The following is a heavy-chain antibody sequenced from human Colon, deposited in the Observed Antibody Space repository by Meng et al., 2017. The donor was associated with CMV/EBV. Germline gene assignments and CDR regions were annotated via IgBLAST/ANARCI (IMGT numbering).Heavy chain of an antibody. CDR3: AKGADFHDFWSGFAY. D-gene: IGHD3-3*01. CDR1: GFTFNDFD. J-gene: IGHJ4*02. V-gene: IGHV3-23*01. Sequence: GGSLRLSCSASGFTFNDFDMTWVRQAPGKGLEWVSSISGSGVTIYYSDAVKGRFTISRDNSRNTLYLQINSLRADDTAVYYCAKGADFHDFWSGFAYWGQGAVVTVSS. CDR2: ISGSGVTI.